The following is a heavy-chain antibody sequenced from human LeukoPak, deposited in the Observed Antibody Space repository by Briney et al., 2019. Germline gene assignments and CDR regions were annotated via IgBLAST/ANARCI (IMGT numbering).Heavy chain of an antibody. V-gene: IGHV4-39*01. Sequence: PSETLSLTCTVSGGSISSSSYYWGWIRQPPGKGLEWIGSIYYSGSTYYNPSLKSRVTISVDTSKNQFSLKLSSVTAADTAVYYCAGHLLWFGELLRSDFDYWGQGTLVTVSS. J-gene: IGHJ4*02. D-gene: IGHD3-10*01. CDR1: GGSISSSSYY. CDR2: IYYSGST. CDR3: AGHLLWFGELLRSDFDY.